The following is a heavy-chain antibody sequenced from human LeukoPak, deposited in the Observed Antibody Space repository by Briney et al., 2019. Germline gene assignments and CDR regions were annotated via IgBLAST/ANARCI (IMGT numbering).Heavy chain of an antibody. J-gene: IGHJ4*02. CDR2: ISSSGAYT. D-gene: IGHD2-2*01. CDR1: GFTFNQYG. CDR3: AKDRDCSSTSCFILGLGFDY. V-gene: IGHV3-23*01. Sequence: GGSLRLSCEASGFTFNQYGMTWVRQAPGKGLEWVSSISSSGAYTYYTDSVRDRFTISRDNSENTLYLQMNSLRVEDTAVYYCAKDRDCSSTSCFILGLGFDYWGQGTLVTVSS.